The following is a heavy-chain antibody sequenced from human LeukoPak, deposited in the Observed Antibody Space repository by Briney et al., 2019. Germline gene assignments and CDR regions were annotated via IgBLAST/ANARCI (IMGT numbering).Heavy chain of an antibody. CDR2: INHSGST. D-gene: IGHD6-19*01. CDR3: ARKGYSSGFDY. J-gene: IGHJ4*02. V-gene: IGHV4-34*01. Sequence: SETLSLTCAVYGGSFSGYYWSRIRQPPGKGLEWIGEINHSGSTNYNPSLKSRVTISVDTSKNQFSLKLSSVTAADTAVYYCARKGYSSGFDYWGQGTLVTVSS. CDR1: GGSFSGYY.